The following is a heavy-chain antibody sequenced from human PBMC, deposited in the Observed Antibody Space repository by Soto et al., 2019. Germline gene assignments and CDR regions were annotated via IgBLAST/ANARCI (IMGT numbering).Heavy chain of an antibody. CDR2: ISAYNGNT. CDR1: GYTVTSYG. J-gene: IGHJ3*02. D-gene: IGHD4-4*01. Sequence: ASVKVSFKASGYTVTSYGISWVRQAPGQGVEWMGWISAYNGNTNYAQKLQGRVTMTTDTSTSTAYMELRSLRSDDTAVYYCARAQPGNPRAFDIWGQGTMVTVSS. CDR3: ARAQPGNPRAFDI. V-gene: IGHV1-18*01.